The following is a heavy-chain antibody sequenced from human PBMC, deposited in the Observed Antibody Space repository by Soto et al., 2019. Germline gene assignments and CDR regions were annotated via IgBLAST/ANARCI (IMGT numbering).Heavy chain of an antibody. CDR1: GGSISSGGDY. CDR3: ARQKIVVVTTTQYNWFDP. Sequence: PSETLSLTCTVSGGSISSGGDYWSWIRQLPGKGLEWIGYIYYSGSTFYNPSLKSRVTISVDTSKNQFSLKLSSVTAADTAVYYCARQKIVVVTTTQYNWFDPWGQGTLVTVSS. CDR2: IYYSGST. J-gene: IGHJ5*02. D-gene: IGHD2-21*02. V-gene: IGHV4-31*03.